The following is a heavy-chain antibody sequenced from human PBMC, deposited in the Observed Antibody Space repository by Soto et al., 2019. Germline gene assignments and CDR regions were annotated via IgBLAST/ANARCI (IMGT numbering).Heavy chain of an antibody. CDR1: GGTFSSYT. CDR3: ARDQKVYYYGSGSYSPPAY. D-gene: IGHD3-10*01. J-gene: IGHJ4*02. V-gene: IGHV1-69*08. Sequence: QVQLVQSGAEVKKPGSSVKVSCKASGGTFSSYTISWVRQAPGQGLEWMGRIIPILGIANYAKKFQGRVTITADKSTSTAYMELNSLRCDGTAVYYCARDQKVYYYGSGSYSPPAYWGQGALVTVSS. CDR2: IIPILGIA.